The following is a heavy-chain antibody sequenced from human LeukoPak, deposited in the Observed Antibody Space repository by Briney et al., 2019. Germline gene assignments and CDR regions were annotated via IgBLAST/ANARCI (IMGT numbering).Heavy chain of an antibody. CDR2: IYHSGST. CDR1: GGSISSGGYY. Sequence: PSETLSLTCTVSGGSISSGGYYWSWIRQPPGKGLEWIGYIYHSGSTYYNPSLKSRVTISVDRSKNQFSLKLSSVTAADTAVYYCAIIGSHDYWGQGTLVTVSS. J-gene: IGHJ4*02. CDR3: AIIGSHDY. D-gene: IGHD3-10*01. V-gene: IGHV4-30-2*01.